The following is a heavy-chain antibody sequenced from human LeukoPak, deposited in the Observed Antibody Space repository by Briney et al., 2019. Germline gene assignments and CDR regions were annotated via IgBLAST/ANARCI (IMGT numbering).Heavy chain of an antibody. J-gene: IGHJ3*02. V-gene: IGHV1-18*01. CDR2: ISAYNGNT. CDR1: GYTFTSYG. Sequence: ASVKVSCKASGYTFTSYGISWVRLAPGQGLEWMGWISAYNGNTNYAQKLQGRVTMTTDTSTSTAYMELRSLRSDDTAVYYCASWIQLKNAFDIWGQGTMVTVSS. D-gene: IGHD5-18*01. CDR3: ASWIQLKNAFDI.